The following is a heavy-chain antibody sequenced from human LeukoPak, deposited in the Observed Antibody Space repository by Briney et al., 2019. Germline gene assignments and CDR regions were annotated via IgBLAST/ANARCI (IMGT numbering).Heavy chain of an antibody. D-gene: IGHD3-22*01. J-gene: IGHJ4*02. CDR3: ARSSIVVGFDY. Sequence: QSGGSLRLSCAASGFTFSSYAMPWVRQAPGKGLEWVAVISYDGSNKYYADSVKGRFTISRDNSKNTLYLQMNSLRAEDTAVYYCARSSIVVGFDYWGQGTLVTVSS. CDR2: ISYDGSNK. V-gene: IGHV3-30-3*01. CDR1: GFTFSSYA.